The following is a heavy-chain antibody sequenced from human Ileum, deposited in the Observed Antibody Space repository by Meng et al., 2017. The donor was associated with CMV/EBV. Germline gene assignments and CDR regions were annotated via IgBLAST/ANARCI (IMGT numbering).Heavy chain of an antibody. J-gene: IGHJ2*01. CDR1: GGSISSGDYW. CDR3: ARAVAGWYFDP. Sequence: QEQRQESGPGLVNPSQTLSLTCTVSGGSISSGDYWWSWIRQPPGMGLEWIGYISYSGSTYYNPSLRSRVTVSVDTSNNQFSLDLRSGTAADTAVYYCARAVAGWYFDPWGRGTLVTVSS. V-gene: IGHV4-30-4*08. CDR2: ISYSGST. D-gene: IGHD3-10*01.